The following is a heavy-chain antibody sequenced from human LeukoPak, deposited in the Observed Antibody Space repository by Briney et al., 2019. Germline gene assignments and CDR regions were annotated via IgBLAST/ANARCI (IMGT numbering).Heavy chain of an antibody. V-gene: IGHV3-15*01. J-gene: IGHJ4*02. CDR2: IKSKTDGGTT. CDR3: TTVRVVVPAAMPYYFDY. Sequence: GGSLRLSCAASGFTFSNAWMSWVRQAPGKGLEWVGRIKSKTDGGTTDYAAPVKGRFTISRDDSKNTLYLQMNSLKTEDTAVYYCTTVRVVVPAAMPYYFDYWGQGTLVTVSS. CDR1: GFTFSNAW. D-gene: IGHD2-2*01.